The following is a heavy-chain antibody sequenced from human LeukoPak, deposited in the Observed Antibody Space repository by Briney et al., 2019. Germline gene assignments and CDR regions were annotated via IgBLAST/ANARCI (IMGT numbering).Heavy chain of an antibody. Sequence: PSETLSLTCAVSGASISSGYFWGWIRQPPGKGPEWIGSINHSALTYYNPSLKSRVTISVDTSYNQLSLNLTSLTAADTAVYYCARVGGITIFGGASVMPNYYMDVWGKGTTVLVSS. D-gene: IGHD3-3*01. V-gene: IGHV4-38-2*01. CDR1: GASISSGYF. CDR2: INHSALT. CDR3: ARVGGITIFGGASVMPNYYMDV. J-gene: IGHJ6*03.